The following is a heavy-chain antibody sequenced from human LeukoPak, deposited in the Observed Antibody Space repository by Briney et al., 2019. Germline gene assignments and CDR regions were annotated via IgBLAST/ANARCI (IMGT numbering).Heavy chain of an antibody. V-gene: IGHV3-33*01. J-gene: IGHJ4*02. CDR1: GFTFSTYG. Sequence: SGRSLRLSCAASGFTFSTYGMHWVRQAPGKRLEWVAVTWYDGSYKYYGDSVKGRFTISRDNAKNSLYLQMNSLRAEDTAVYYCARDGGSQPHYYFDYWGQGTLVTVSS. CDR3: ARDGGSQPHYYFDY. D-gene: IGHD3-16*01. CDR2: TWYDGSYK.